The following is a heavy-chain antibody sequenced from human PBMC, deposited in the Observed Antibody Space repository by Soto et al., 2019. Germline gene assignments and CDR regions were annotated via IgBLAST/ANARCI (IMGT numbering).Heavy chain of an antibody. Sequence: SETLSLTCAVYGGSFSKYYWNWIRQPPGKGLEWIGEIHYSGGTGYNPSLRSRVTISIDRSRNQFSLNLNSVTAADTAVYYCARGFSGAPTDYWGQGALVTVS. CDR2: IHYSGGT. V-gene: IGHV4-34*01. J-gene: IGHJ4*02. CDR1: GGSFSKYY. D-gene: IGHD3-3*01. CDR3: ARGFSGAPTDY.